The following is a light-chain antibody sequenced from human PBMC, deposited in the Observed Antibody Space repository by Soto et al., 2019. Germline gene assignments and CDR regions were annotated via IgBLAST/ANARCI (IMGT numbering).Light chain of an antibody. CDR1: RSISNW. Sequence: DTQMTQSPSTLSGSIGDRVTITCRASRSISNWVAWYQQKPGKAPKLLISDASDLERGVPSRFSGTGSGTEFTLTISGLQPDDFATYYCQQYKSYSLTFGGGTKVEIK. V-gene: IGKV1-5*01. J-gene: IGKJ4*01. CDR2: DAS. CDR3: QQYKSYSLT.